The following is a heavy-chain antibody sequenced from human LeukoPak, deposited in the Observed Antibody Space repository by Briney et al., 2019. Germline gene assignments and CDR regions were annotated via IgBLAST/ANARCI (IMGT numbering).Heavy chain of an antibody. J-gene: IGHJ3*01. CDR1: GFTVTTNY. D-gene: IGHD6-19*01. V-gene: IGHV3-7*01. CDR2: IKQDGSAK. CDR3: ARAGSDWFGPGAFDL. Sequence: QSGGSLRLSCAASGFTVTTNYMTWVRQAPGKGLEWVANIKQDGSAKYYVDSVKGRFIISRDNAKSLLILQLSSLRVDDTALYYCARAGSDWFGPGAFDLWGQGTMVTVSS.